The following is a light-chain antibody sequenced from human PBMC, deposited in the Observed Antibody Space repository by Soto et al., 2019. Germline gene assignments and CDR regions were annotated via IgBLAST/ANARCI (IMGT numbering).Light chain of an antibody. J-gene: IGKJ3*01. CDR1: QSVSSSY. CDR2: GAS. Sequence: EMVLTQSPGTLSLSPGERATLSCRASQSVSSSYLAWYQQKPGQAPRLLIDGASSRATGIPDRFSGSGSGTDFTLTTSRPAPEDFAVYYCQQYGSSRPLTFGPAPKV. CDR3: QQYGSSRPLT. V-gene: IGKV3-20*01.